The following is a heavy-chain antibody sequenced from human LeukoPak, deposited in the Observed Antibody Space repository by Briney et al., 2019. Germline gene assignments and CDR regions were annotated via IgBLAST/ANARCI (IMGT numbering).Heavy chain of an antibody. D-gene: IGHD5-18*01. V-gene: IGHV4-39*07. CDR2: IDYSGST. CDR3: ARGAYSFGLFDY. J-gene: IGHJ4*02. Sequence: SETLSLTCTVSGGSISSSSYYWGWIRQPPGKGLEWIGSIDYSGSTYYNPSLKSRVTISIDTSKNQFSLKLSSVTAADTAVYYCARGAYSFGLFDYWGQGSLVTVPS. CDR1: GGSISSSSYY.